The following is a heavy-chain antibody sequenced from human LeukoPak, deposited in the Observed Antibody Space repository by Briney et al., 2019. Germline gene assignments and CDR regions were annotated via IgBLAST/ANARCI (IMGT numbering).Heavy chain of an antibody. D-gene: IGHD2-21*02. CDR2: ISSSSSYI. Sequence: GGSLRLSCAASGFTFSSYGMNWVRQAPGKGLEWVSSISSSSSYIYYADSVKGRFTISRDNAKNSLYLQMNSLRAEDTAVYYCARDRGYCGGDCYEPPNYWGQGTLVTVSS. J-gene: IGHJ4*02. CDR1: GFTFSSYG. CDR3: ARDRGYCGGDCYEPPNY. V-gene: IGHV3-21*01.